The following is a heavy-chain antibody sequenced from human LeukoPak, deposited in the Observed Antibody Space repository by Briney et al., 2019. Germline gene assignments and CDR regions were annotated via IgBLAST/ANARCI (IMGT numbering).Heavy chain of an antibody. J-gene: IGHJ5*02. CDR1: GFTFRSYW. V-gene: IGHV3-74*01. Sequence: GGSLRLSCAASGFTFRSYWMHWVRQAPGKGLVWVSRINSDGSTTSYADSVKGRFTISRDNAKNTLYLQMNSLRAEDTAVYYCARVLTGSWDWFDPWGQGNLVTVSS. CDR2: INSDGSTT. D-gene: IGHD2-8*02. CDR3: ARVLTGSWDWFDP.